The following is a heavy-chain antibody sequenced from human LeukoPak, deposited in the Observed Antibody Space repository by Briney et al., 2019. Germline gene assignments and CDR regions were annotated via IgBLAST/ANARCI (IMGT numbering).Heavy chain of an antibody. V-gene: IGHV3-64*02. J-gene: IGHJ6*03. Sequence: GGSLRLSCAASGFTFSGYTLRGGRRAPGGGVEYVSAIFSNGGSAHYADSVRGGCTFSRESSKNTLYLQMDTRRAEDMAVSYVPRITMGAKSANFYYYSLHAWGKGATVTVSS. CDR3: PRITMGAKSANFYYYSLHA. CDR1: GFTFSGYT. D-gene: IGHD3-3*01. CDR2: IFSNGGSA.